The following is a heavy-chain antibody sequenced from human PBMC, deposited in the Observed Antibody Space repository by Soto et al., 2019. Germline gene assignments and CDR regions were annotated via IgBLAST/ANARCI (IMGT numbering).Heavy chain of an antibody. CDR3: ARALGYYYSSGSPRVGLWFDP. J-gene: IGHJ5*02. CDR2: INAGNGNT. D-gene: IGHD3-10*01. CDR1: GYTFTSYA. Sequence: GASVKVSCKASGYTFTSYAMHWVRQAPGQRLEWMGWINAGNGNTKYSQKFQGRVTITRDTSASTAYMELSSLRPEDTAVYYCARALGYYYSSGSPRVGLWFDPWGQGTLVTVSS. V-gene: IGHV1-3*01.